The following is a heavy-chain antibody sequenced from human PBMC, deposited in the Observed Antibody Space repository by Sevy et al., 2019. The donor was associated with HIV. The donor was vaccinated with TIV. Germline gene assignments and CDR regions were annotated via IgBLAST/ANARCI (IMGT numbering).Heavy chain of an antibody. D-gene: IGHD6-6*01. V-gene: IGHV3-23*01. Sequence: GGSLRLSCAASGFSLSNYAMSWVRQAPGKGLEWISTKTGSAGVTYYADSVKGRFTISRDNSKNTLFLQMNSLRAEDTALYYCAKGRIPSIGTLGPFDSGGQGTLVTVSS. CDR1: GFSLSNYA. CDR2: KTGSAGVT. J-gene: IGHJ4*02. CDR3: AKGRIPSIGTLGPFDS.